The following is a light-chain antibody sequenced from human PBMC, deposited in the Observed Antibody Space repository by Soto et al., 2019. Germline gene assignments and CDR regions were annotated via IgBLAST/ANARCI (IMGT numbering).Light chain of an antibody. CDR2: GGS. Sequence: EIVFTQSPGTLSLSPVERATLYCRASQSVSSNHLAWYQQKPGQAPRLLIYGGSSRATGIPVRFSGSGSETDFTLTITRLEPEDFAMYYCQQYSSSRTFGQGTKVDIK. J-gene: IGKJ1*01. CDR1: QSVSSNH. CDR3: QQYSSSRT. V-gene: IGKV3-20*01.